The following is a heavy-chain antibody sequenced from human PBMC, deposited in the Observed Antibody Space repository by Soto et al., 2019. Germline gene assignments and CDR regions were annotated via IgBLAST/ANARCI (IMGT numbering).Heavy chain of an antibody. J-gene: IGHJ4*02. Sequence: QVHLVQSGAEVKKPGASVKVSCQASGYAFTTYGITWVRQAPGQGLEWMGWISAHNGNTNYAQKLQGRVTVTRDTSTSTAYMELRSLRSADPAVYYCARGRYGDYWGQGALVTVSS. CDR3: ARGRYGDY. V-gene: IGHV1-18*01. CDR1: GYAFTTYG. CDR2: ISAHNGNT. D-gene: IGHD1-1*01.